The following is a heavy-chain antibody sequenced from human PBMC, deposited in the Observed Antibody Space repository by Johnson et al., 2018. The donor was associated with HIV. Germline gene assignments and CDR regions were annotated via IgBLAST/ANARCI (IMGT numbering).Heavy chain of an antibody. CDR1: GFTFSDYY. V-gene: IGHV3-11*04. CDR3: ARDRWGLKDAFDI. J-gene: IGHJ3*02. CDR2: ISRSGSTI. Sequence: QVQLVESGGGLVKPGGSLRLSCAASGFTFSDYYMSWIRQAPGKGLEWVSYISRSGSTIYYAYSVKGRFTISSDNAKNSLYLQMNSRRAEDTAVYYFARDRWGLKDAFDIWGQGTMVTVSS. D-gene: IGHD3-16*01.